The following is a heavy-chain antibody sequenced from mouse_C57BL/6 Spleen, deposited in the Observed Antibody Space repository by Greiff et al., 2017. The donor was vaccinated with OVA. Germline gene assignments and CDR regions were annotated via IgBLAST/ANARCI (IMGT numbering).Heavy chain of an antibody. V-gene: IGHV1-64*01. D-gene: IGHD4-1*01. CDR3: ARLDWDEGFAY. CDR1: GYTFTSYW. Sequence: QVQLQQPGAELVKPGASVKLSCKASGYTFTSYWMHWVKQRPGQGLEWIGMIHPNSGSTNYNEKFKSKATLTVDKSSSTAYMQLSSLTSEDSAVYYCARLDWDEGFAYWGQGTLVTVSA. J-gene: IGHJ3*01. CDR2: IHPNSGST.